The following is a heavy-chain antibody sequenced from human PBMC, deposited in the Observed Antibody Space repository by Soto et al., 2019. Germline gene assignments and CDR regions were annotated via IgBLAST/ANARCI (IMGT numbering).Heavy chain of an antibody. V-gene: IGHV1-46*03. J-gene: IGHJ3*02. Sequence: GASVKVSCKASGYTFTSYYMHWVRQAPGQGLEWMGIINTSGGSTSYAQKFQGGVTMTRDTSTSTVYMELSSLRSEDTAVYYCARAGDIVVVVADNDAIDIWGQGTMVTVSS. D-gene: IGHD2-15*01. CDR2: INTSGGST. CDR1: GYTFTSYY. CDR3: ARAGDIVVVVADNDAIDI.